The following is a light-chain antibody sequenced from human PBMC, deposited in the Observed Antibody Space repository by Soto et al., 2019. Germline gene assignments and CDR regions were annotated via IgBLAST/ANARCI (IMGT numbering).Light chain of an antibody. J-gene: IGKJ1*01. CDR2: WAS. Sequence: DIVMTQSPDSLAVSLGERATINCKSSQSVLYSSNNKNYLAWYQQKPGQPPKLLIYWASTRESGVPDRFSGSGSGTDFTLTISSLQAEDVAVYHCQQYYSTLTWTFGQGTKV. CDR1: QSVLYSSNNKNY. V-gene: IGKV4-1*01. CDR3: QQYYSTLTWT.